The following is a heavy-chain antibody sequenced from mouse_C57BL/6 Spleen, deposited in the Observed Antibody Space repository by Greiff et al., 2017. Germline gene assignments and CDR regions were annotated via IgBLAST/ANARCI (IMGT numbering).Heavy chain of an antibody. Sequence: VQLQQPGAELVRPGTSVKLSCKASGYTFTSYWMHWVKQRPGQGLEWIGVIDPSDSYTNYNQKFKGKATLTVDTSSSTAYMQRSSLTSEDSAVYYCARERLRQGDWYFDVWGTGTTVTVSS. D-gene: IGHD2-4*01. J-gene: IGHJ1*03. CDR3: ARERLRQGDWYFDV. CDR1: GYTFTSYW. V-gene: IGHV1-59*01. CDR2: IDPSDSYT.